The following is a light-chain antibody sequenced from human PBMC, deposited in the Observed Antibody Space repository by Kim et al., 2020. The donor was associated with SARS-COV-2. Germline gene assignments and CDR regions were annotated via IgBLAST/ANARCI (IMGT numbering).Light chain of an antibody. Sequence: QSALTQPPSVSGSPGQSVTISCTGTSSDVGGYNHVSWYQQHPGKAPKLMIYEVSKRPSGVPNRFSGSKSDNTASLTISGLQAEEEADYYCCSYAGSYSFYVFGTGTKVTVL. CDR3: CSYAGSYSFYV. CDR1: SSDVGGYNH. CDR2: EVS. V-gene: IGLV2-11*01. J-gene: IGLJ1*01.